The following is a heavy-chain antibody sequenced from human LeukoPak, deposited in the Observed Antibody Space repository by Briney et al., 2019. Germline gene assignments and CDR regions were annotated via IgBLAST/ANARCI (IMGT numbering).Heavy chain of an antibody. CDR1: GGPISSYY. V-gene: IGHV4-4*07. CDR3: ARGDWNLYGMGV. D-gene: IGHD1-7*01. J-gene: IGHJ6*02. Sequence: PSETLSPPCTVPGGPISSYYWGWIRQPAGKGLEWIGRIYTSGSTNYNPTLKSRVSMSVDPSKTQFSLKRSSVSAADTAVYCCARGDWNLYGMGVWGQGTTVTVSS. CDR2: IYTSGST.